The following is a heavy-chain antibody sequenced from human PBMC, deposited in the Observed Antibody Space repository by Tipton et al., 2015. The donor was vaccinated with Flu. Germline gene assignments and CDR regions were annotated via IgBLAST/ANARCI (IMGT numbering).Heavy chain of an antibody. CDR3: ATFSHDYGDSDF. Sequence: TLSLTCTVSGASVSSGSYYWTWMRQSPGKGLEWIAYIYYTASTNYNPSLKSRVSIFKDTSKNQFSLTMTSVTAADTAVYYCATFSHDYGDSDFWGQGTLVTVSS. CDR1: GASVSSGSYY. CDR2: IYYTAST. D-gene: IGHD4-17*01. J-gene: IGHJ4*02. V-gene: IGHV4-61*01.